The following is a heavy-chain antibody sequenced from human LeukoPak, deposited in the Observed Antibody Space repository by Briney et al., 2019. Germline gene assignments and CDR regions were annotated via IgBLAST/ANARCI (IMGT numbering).Heavy chain of an antibody. CDR3: ARNNLGYSSSWYADY. CDR2: IKQDGSEK. V-gene: IGHV3-7*01. D-gene: IGHD6-13*01. CDR1: GFTFSSYW. J-gene: IGHJ4*02. Sequence: PGGSLRLSCAASGFTFSSYWMSWVRQAPGKGLEWVANIKQDGSEKYYVDSVKGRFTISRDNAKNSLYLQMNSLRAEDTAVYYCARNNLGYSSSWYADYWGQGTLVTVSS.